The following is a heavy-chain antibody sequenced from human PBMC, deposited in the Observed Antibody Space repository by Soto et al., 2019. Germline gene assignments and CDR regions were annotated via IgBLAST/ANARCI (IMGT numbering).Heavy chain of an antibody. CDR3: ARVLDYCSGGSCYSNAFDI. V-gene: IGHV1-8*01. CDR1: GYTFTSYD. CDR2: MNPNSGNT. J-gene: IGHJ3*02. Sequence: ASVKVSCKASGYTFTSYDINWVRQATGQGLEWMGWMNPNSGNTGYAQKFQGRVTMTRNTSISTAYMELSSLRSEDTAVYYCARVLDYCSGGSCYSNAFDIWGQGTMVTVSS. D-gene: IGHD2-15*01.